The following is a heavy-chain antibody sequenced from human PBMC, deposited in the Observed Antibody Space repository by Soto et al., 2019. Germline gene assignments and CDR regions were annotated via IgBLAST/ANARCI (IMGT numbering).Heavy chain of an antibody. Sequence: QVQLVQSGAEVKKPGSSVKVSCKASGGTFSSNAISWVREAPGQGLEWMGGIIPIYASPNYAQTFQGRVTVTADKATSTAYLELSRLKFADSATYYCAVAVTGSRSPLAHWGQGTLVIVPS. D-gene: IGHD3-9*01. CDR2: IIPIYASP. V-gene: IGHV1-69*06. CDR3: AVAVTGSRSPLAH. J-gene: IGHJ4*02. CDR1: GGTFSSNA.